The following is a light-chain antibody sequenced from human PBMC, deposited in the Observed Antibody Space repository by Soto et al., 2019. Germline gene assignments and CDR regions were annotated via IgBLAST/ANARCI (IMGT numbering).Light chain of an antibody. Sequence: QSVLTQPPSVSGAPGQRFTLSCTGNSSNLGAGYDVHWYQQLPGAAPKLVIFGNRNRTSGVPERFSGFKSGISSSLAITGFQAEDEADYYCQAYDYSLTASVFGGGTKVTVL. CDR1: SSNLGAGYD. V-gene: IGLV1-40*01. CDR3: QAYDYSLTASV. CDR2: GNR. J-gene: IGLJ3*02.